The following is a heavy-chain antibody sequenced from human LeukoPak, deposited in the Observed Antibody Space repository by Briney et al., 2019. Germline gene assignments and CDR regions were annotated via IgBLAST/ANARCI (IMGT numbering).Heavy chain of an antibody. CDR2: ITSGGDYI. J-gene: IGHJ4*02. D-gene: IGHD3-9*01. Sequence: PGGSLRLSCAASGFTFNTFNMNWVRQAPGKGLEWVSSITSGGDYIYYADSVKGRFTTSRDNAKNSLSLQLNSLRVEDTAVYYCARGHYDVLSASYKWTPDYWGQGTLVTVSS. CDR1: GFTFNTFN. V-gene: IGHV3-21*01. CDR3: ARGHYDVLSASYKWTPDY.